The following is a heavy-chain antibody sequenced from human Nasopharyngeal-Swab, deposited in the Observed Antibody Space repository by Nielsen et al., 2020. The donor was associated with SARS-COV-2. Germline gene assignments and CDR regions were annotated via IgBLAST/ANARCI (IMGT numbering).Heavy chain of an antibody. CDR3: ARDLRSSSWDAFSL. J-gene: IGHJ3*01. CDR2: IYYSGST. Sequence: SETLSLTCTVSGGSISSGGYYWSWIRQHPGKGLEWIGYIYYSGSTYYNPSPKSRVTISVDTSKNQFSLKLSSVTAADTAVYYCARDLRSSSWDAFSLWGQGTMVTVSS. V-gene: IGHV4-31*03. D-gene: IGHD6-13*01. CDR1: GGSISSGGYY.